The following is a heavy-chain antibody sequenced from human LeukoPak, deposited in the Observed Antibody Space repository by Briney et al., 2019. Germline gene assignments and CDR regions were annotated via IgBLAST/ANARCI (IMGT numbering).Heavy chain of an antibody. CDR2: INHSGST. V-gene: IGHV4-34*01. Sequence: SETLSLTCAVYGGSFSGYYWSWIRQPPGKGLEWIGEINHSGSTNYNPSLKSRVTISVDTSKNQFSLKLSSVTAADTAVYYCARKYCSSTSCYQTTFDPWGQGTLVTVSS. J-gene: IGHJ5*02. CDR3: ARKYCSSTSCYQTTFDP. D-gene: IGHD2-2*01. CDR1: GGSFSGYY.